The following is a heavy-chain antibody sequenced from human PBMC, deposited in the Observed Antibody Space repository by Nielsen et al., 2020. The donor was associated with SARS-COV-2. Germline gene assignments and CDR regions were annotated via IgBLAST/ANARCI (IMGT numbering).Heavy chain of an antibody. V-gene: IGHV3-48*03. D-gene: IGHD2-2*01. CDR3: TRVQYCSSSSCYGGFDY. CDR2: ISSSGSTI. Sequence: LSLTCAGSGLTFSSVNWVRQAPGKGLEWVSYISSSGSTIYYADSVKGRFTISRDNAKNSLYLQMNSLRAEDTAVYYCTRVQYCSSSSCYGGFDYWGQGTLVTVSS. CDR1: GLTFSSV. J-gene: IGHJ4*02.